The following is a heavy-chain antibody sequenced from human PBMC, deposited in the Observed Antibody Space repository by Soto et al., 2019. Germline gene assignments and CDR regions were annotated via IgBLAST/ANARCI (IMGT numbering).Heavy chain of an antibody. CDR3: ARDRDTAMSRGAFYI. CDR2: IYYSGST. V-gene: IGHV4-30-4*01. J-gene: IGHJ3*02. D-gene: IGHD5-18*01. Sequence: QVQLQESGPGLVKPSQTLSLTCTVSGGSISSGDYYWSWIRQPPGKGLEWIGYIYYSGSTYYHPTLMAQVPVSVDTSKILCSLKLRSVTGAGTAVYYCARDRDTAMSRGAFYIWGQGTTVTVSS. CDR1: GGSISSGDYY.